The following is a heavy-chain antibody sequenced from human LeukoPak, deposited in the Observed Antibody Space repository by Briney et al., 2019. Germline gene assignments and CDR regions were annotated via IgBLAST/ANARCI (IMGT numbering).Heavy chain of an antibody. D-gene: IGHD3-16*02. V-gene: IGHV4-34*01. CDR1: GGSFSGYY. J-gene: IGHJ4*02. CDR2: INHRGST. CDR3: ARGRTTYDYVRGSYRPPDY. Sequence: PSEXLSLTCAVYGGSFSGYYWNWLRQPPGKGLEWIGEINHRGSTNYNPSLKSRVTISVDTSKNQFSLKLSSVTAADTAVYYCARGRTTYDYVRGSYRPPDYWGQGTLVTVSS.